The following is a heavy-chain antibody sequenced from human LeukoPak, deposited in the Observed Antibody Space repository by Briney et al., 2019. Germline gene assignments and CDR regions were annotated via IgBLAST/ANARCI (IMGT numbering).Heavy chain of an antibody. CDR3: ARVKITMVRGHQFDP. CDR2: INSDGGST. J-gene: IGHJ5*02. Sequence: GGSLRLSCAASGFTFSSYWMHWVRQAPGKGLVWVSRINSDGGSTSYADSVKGRFTISRDNAKNTLYLQMNSLRAEDTAVYYCARVKITMVRGHQFDPWGQGTLVTVSS. V-gene: IGHV3-74*01. D-gene: IGHD3-10*01. CDR1: GFTFSSYW.